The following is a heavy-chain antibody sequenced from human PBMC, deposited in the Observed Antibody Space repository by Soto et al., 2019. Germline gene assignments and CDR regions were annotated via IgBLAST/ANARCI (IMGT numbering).Heavy chain of an antibody. J-gene: IGHJ2*01. CDR2: IYYSGST. CDR1: GGSISSSSYY. CDR3: AGRRDCSSTSCKYWYFDL. D-gene: IGHD2-2*01. Sequence: QLQLQESGPGLVKPSETLSLTCTVSGGSISSSSYYWGWIRQPPGKGLEWIGSIYYSGSTYYNPSLKSRVTISVDTSKNQFSLKLSSGTAADTAVYYCAGRRDCSSTSCKYWYFDLWGRGTLVTVSS. V-gene: IGHV4-39*01.